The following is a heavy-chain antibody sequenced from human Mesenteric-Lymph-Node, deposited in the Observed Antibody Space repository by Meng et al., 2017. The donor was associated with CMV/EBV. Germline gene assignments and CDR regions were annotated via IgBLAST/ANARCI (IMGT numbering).Heavy chain of an antibody. CDR3: ARDQGSYDFDY. CDR1: GFTLSSYA. CDR2: ISYEGTNK. D-gene: IGHD4-17*01. Sequence: LSCAASGFTLSSYAMHWVRQAPGKRLEWVAVISYEGTNKYYADPVKGRFTISRDNSKNTLYLQMNSLRAEDTAIYYCARDQGSYDFDYWGQGTLVTVSS. J-gene: IGHJ4*02. V-gene: IGHV3-30*04.